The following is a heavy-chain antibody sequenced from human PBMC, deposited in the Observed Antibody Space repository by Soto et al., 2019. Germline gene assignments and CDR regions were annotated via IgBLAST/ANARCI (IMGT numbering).Heavy chain of an antibody. CDR1: GYTLTELS. Sequence: ASVKVSCKVSGYTLTELSMHWVRQAPGKGLEWMGGFDPEDGETIYAQKFQGRVTMTEDTSTDTAYMELSSLRSEDTAVYYCATMVRGVINHDYWGQGTLVTVSS. V-gene: IGHV1-24*01. CDR3: ATMVRGVINHDY. J-gene: IGHJ4*02. D-gene: IGHD3-10*01. CDR2: FDPEDGET.